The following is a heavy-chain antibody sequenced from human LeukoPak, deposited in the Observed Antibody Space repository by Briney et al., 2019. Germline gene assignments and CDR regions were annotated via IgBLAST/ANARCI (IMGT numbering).Heavy chain of an antibody. J-gene: IGHJ4*02. CDR2: IKQDGSEE. V-gene: IGHV3-7*01. CDR3: ARDGLGSAFDY. Sequence: GGSLRLSCAASGFTFSSYWMTWVSQAPGKGREWVANIKQDGSEEYYVDSVKGRFTISRDNAKNSLYLQMNSLRAEDTAVYYCARDGLGSAFDYWGQGTLVTVSS. CDR1: GFTFSSYW. D-gene: IGHD3/OR15-3a*01.